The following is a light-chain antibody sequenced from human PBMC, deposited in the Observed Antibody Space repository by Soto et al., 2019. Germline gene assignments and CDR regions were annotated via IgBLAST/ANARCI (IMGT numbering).Light chain of an antibody. Sequence: QSALTQPASVSGSPGQSITISCTGSSSDVGVYIYVSWYQQHPGKAPQLMLYDVSNRPSGVSNRFSGSKSGNTASLTISGLQAEDEADYYCSSYTTSSTYVFGTGTNLTVL. V-gene: IGLV2-14*01. CDR3: SSYTTSSTYV. CDR1: SSDVGVYIY. CDR2: DVS. J-gene: IGLJ1*01.